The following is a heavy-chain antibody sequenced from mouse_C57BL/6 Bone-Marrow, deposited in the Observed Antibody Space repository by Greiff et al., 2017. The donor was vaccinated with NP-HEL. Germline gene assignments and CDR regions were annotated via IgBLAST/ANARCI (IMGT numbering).Heavy chain of an antibody. CDR2: IDPSDSYT. CDR3: ARIYYDYPSIGMDY. D-gene: IGHD2-4*01. V-gene: IGHV1-59*01. J-gene: IGHJ4*01. CDR1: GYTFTSYW. Sequence: QVQLKQPGAELVRPGTSVKLSCKASGYTFTSYWMHWVKQRPGQGLEWIGVIDPSDSYTNYNQKFKGKATLTVDTSSSTAYMQLSSLTSEDSAVYYCARIYYDYPSIGMDYWGQGTSVTVSS.